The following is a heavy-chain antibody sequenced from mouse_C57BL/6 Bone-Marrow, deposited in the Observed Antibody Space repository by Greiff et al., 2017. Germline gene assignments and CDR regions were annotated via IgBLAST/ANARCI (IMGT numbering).Heavy chain of an antibody. Sequence: QVQLQQPGAELVMPGASVKLSCKASGYTFTSYWMHWVKQRPGQGLEWIGEIDPSDSYTNYNQKFKGKSTLTVDKSSSTAYMQLSSLTSEDSAVYDSARRGWYFDYWGQGTTLTVSS. D-gene: IGHD3-3*01. V-gene: IGHV1-69*01. J-gene: IGHJ2*01. CDR3: ARRGWYFDY. CDR2: IDPSDSYT. CDR1: GYTFTSYW.